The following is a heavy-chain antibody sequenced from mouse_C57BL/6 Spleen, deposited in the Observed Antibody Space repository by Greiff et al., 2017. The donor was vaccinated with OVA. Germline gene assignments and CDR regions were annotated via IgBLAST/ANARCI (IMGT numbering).Heavy chain of an antibody. D-gene: IGHD2-5*01. CDR1: GFTFSDYG. Sequence: EVQGVESGGGLVKPGGSLKLSCAASGFTFSDYGMHWVRQAPEKGLEWVAYISSGSSTIYYADTVKGRFTISRDNAKNTLCLQMTSLRSEDTDMYYWARRKNSNYVEYAMDYWGQGTSVTVSS. CDR2: ISSGSSTI. CDR3: ARRKNSNYVEYAMDY. V-gene: IGHV5-17*01. J-gene: IGHJ4*01.